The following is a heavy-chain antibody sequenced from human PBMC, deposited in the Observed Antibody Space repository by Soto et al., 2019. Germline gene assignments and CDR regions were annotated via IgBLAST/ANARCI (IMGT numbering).Heavy chain of an antibody. CDR2: INAGNGNT. Sequence: ASVKVSCKASGYTFTSYAMHWARQAPGQRLEWMGWINAGNGNTKYSQKFQGRVTITRDTSASTAYMELSSLRSEDTAVYYCARKARYYDSSGYPADPYYFDYWGQGTLVTVSS. D-gene: IGHD3-22*01. V-gene: IGHV1-3*01. CDR3: ARKARYYDSSGYPADPYYFDY. CDR1: GYTFTSYA. J-gene: IGHJ4*02.